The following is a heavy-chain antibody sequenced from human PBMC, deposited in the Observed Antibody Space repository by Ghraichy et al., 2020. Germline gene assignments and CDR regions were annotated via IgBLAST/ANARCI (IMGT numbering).Heavy chain of an antibody. J-gene: IGHJ4*02. D-gene: IGHD4-17*01. Sequence: GGSLRLSCEVSGFTFSSYWMHWVRQTPGKGLVWVSRIKNDGTYTSYADSVKGRFTISRDNAKNTVYLQMNSLGTDDTAVYYCVRGTTVTGGLDFWGQGTLVTVSS. CDR1: GFTFSSYW. CDR2: IKNDGTYT. CDR3: VRGTTVTGGLDF. V-gene: IGHV3-74*01.